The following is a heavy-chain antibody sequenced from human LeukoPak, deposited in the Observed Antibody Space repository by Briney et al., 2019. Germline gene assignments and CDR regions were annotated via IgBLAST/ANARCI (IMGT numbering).Heavy chain of an antibody. Sequence: PSETLSLTCTVFGGSISSYYWSWIRQPPGKGLEWIAYISDIGSINYNPSLKSRVTISLDTSKNQFSLKLSSVTAADTAVYYCAGHHPRNTVDFWGQGTLVTVSS. CDR1: GGSISSYY. CDR2: ISDIGSI. V-gene: IGHV4-59*08. D-gene: IGHD2/OR15-2a*01. J-gene: IGHJ4*02. CDR3: AGHHPRNTVDF.